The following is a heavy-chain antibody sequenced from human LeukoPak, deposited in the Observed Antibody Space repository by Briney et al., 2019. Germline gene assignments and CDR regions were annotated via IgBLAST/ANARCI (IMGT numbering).Heavy chain of an antibody. CDR2: IYTSGST. CDR3: AGRAYDSSGRIYYYYYMDV. Sequence: PSETLSLTCTVSGGSISSYYWSWIRQPAGKGLEWIGRIYTSGSTNYNPSLKSRVTMSVDTSKNQFSLKLSSVTAADTAVYYCAGRAYDSSGRIYYYYYMDVWGKGTTVTISS. V-gene: IGHV4-4*07. CDR1: GGSISSYY. J-gene: IGHJ6*03. D-gene: IGHD3-22*01.